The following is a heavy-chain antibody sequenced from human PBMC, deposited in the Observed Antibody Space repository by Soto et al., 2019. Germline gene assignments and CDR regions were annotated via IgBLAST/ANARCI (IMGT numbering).Heavy chain of an antibody. D-gene: IGHD4-17*01. CDR2: IYYSGST. V-gene: IGHV4-39*01. Sequence: RQHPGKGLEWIGSIYYSGSTYYNPSLKSRVTISVDTSKNQFSLKLSSVTAADTAVYYCAIHDGDDLYYYYGMDFWGQGNTVTVSS. CDR3: AIHDGDDLYYYYGMDF. J-gene: IGHJ6*02.